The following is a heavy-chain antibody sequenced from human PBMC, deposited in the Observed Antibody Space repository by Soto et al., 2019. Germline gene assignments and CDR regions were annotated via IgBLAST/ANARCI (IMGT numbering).Heavy chain of an antibody. CDR3: ARVGSSSWSEWDAFDI. CDR2: INSDGSST. V-gene: IGHV3-74*01. Sequence: GGSLRLSCAASGFTFSSYWMHWVRQAPGKGLVWVSRINSDGSSTSYADSVKGRFTISRDNAKNTLYLHMNSLRAEDTAVYYCARVGSSSWSEWDAFDIWGQGTMVTVSS. J-gene: IGHJ3*02. CDR1: GFTFSSYW. D-gene: IGHD6-13*01.